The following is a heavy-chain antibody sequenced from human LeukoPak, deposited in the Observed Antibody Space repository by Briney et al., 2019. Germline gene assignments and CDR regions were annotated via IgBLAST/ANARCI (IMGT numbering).Heavy chain of an antibody. CDR2: VSSNGGST. CDR1: GFTFSSYA. J-gene: IGHJ4*02. D-gene: IGHD3-22*01. Sequence: GGSLRLSCSASGFTFSSYAMHWVRHAPGKGLESVSAVSSNGGSTYYADSVKGRFTISRDNSKNTLYPQMSSLRAEDTAVYYCARRVSPTPLDYWGQGTLVTVSS. V-gene: IGHV3-64D*09. CDR3: ARRVSPTPLDY.